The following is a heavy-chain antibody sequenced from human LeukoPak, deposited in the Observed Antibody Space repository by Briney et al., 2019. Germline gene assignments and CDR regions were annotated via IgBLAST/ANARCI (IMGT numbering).Heavy chain of an antibody. CDR2: INHSGST. D-gene: IGHD3-22*01. Sequence: PSETLSLTCAVYAGSFSGYYWSCIRQPPGKGLEWIGEINHSGSTNYNPSLKSRVTISVDTSKTQFSLKLSSVTAADTDVYSCARIRIGHRITMIVVVHRYDAFDIWGQGTMVTVSS. CDR1: AGSFSGYY. V-gene: IGHV4-34*01. CDR3: ARIRIGHRITMIVVVHRYDAFDI. J-gene: IGHJ3*02.